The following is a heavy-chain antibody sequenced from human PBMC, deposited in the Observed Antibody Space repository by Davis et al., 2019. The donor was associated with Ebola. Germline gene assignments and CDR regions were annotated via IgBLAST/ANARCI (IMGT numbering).Heavy chain of an antibody. Sequence: PGGSLRLSCAASGFAFSGYPMAWVRQAPGRGLEWVSIISGSGDTTYYSDSVEGRFTISRDNSKATLYMQMTSLRVEDTALYYCAKASGGEVPSTRFFDQWGLGAQVIVSP. CDR3: AKASGGEVPSTRFFDQ. V-gene: IGHV3-23*01. J-gene: IGHJ4*02. CDR2: ISGSGDTT. D-gene: IGHD2-2*01. CDR1: GFAFSGYP.